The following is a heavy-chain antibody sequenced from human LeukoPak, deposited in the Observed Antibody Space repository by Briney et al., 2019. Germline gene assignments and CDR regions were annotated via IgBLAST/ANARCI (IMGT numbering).Heavy chain of an antibody. CDR3: ARFLAPWSGLLPFDP. Sequence: PSETLSLTCSVSGYSISSGYYWAWIRQPPGKGLEWIGSIYYSGSTYYNPSLKSRVTISVDTSKNQFSLKLSSVTAADTAVYYCARFLAPWSGLLPFDPWGQGTLVTVSS. CDR1: GYSISSGYY. D-gene: IGHD3-3*01. V-gene: IGHV4-38-2*02. J-gene: IGHJ5*02. CDR2: IYYSGST.